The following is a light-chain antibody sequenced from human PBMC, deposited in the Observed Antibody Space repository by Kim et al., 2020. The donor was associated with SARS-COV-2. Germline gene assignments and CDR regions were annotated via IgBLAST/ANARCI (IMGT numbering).Light chain of an antibody. V-gene: IGKV3-20*01. CDR1: HTVSTAY. CDR3: QQFGT. Sequence: DIVLTQSPDTLSLSPGDRTTLSCRASHTVSTAYLAWYQQKPGQAPSLLIYGASNRATGIPDRFSGSGSGTDFTLTITRLEPEDFGVYYCQQFGTVGQGTKLEI. CDR2: GAS. J-gene: IGKJ2*01.